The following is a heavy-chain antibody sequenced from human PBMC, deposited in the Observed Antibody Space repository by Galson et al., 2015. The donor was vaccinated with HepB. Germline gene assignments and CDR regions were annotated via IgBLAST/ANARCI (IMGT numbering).Heavy chain of an antibody. CDR2: INEDGRET. Sequence: SLRLSCAASGFTFTRHWMSWVRQAPGKGLEWVANINEDGRETHYAESVKGRITVSRDNARNSLYLQIDNLSAEDTAVYYCARDYYSSGSHDYWGQGTLVTVSS. V-gene: IGHV3-7*03. CDR3: ARDYYSSGSHDY. CDR1: GFTFTRHW. D-gene: IGHD3-10*01. J-gene: IGHJ4*02.